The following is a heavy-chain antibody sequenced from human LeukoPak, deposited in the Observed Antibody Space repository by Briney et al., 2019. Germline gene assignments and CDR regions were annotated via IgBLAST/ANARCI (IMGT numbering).Heavy chain of an antibody. V-gene: IGHV1-18*01. Sequence: ASVNVSCKASGYTFTSYGISWVRQAPGQGLEWMGWISDYNGNTKYAQKFQGRVTMTTDTSTSTAYMELRSLRCDDTAVYYCASVVGATILDYWGQGTLVTVSS. CDR1: GYTFTSYG. CDR2: ISDYNGNT. CDR3: ASVVGATILDY. J-gene: IGHJ4*02. D-gene: IGHD1-26*01.